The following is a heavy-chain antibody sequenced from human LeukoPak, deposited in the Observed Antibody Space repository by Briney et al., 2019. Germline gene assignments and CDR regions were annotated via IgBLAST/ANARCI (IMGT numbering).Heavy chain of an antibody. Sequence: PGGSLRLSCAASGFTVSSNYMSWVRQAPGKGLEWVSVIYSGGSTYYADSVKGRFTISRDNAKNTLYLQMNSLRAEDTAVYYWAKPAGTDAFDIWGQGTMITVSS. CDR3: AKPAGTDAFDI. V-gene: IGHV3-66*04. CDR2: IYSGGST. J-gene: IGHJ3*02. CDR1: GFTVSSNY.